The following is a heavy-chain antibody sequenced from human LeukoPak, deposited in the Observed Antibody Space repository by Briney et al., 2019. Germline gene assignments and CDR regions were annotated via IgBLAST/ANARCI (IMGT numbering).Heavy chain of an antibody. J-gene: IGHJ4*02. V-gene: IGHV3-23*01. CDR1: GFTFSSYA. CDR3: AKPLEKYTYGGNFDY. D-gene: IGHD4-23*01. CDR2: ISSSADST. Sequence: GGSLRLSCEASGFTFSSYAMSWVRQAPGKGLAWVSVISSSADSTYYADSVKGRFTISRDNSKNTLYLQMNNLRAEDTAVYYCAKPLEKYTYGGNFDYWGQGILVTVSS.